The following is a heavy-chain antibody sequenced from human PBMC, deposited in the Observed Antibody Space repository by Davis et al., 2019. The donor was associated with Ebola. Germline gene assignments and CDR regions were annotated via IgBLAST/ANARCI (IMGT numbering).Heavy chain of an antibody. Sequence: GESLKISCAASGFTFSSYAMSWVRQAPGKGLEWVSGISGSGGSTNYADSVKGRFTISRDNAKNSLYLQMNSLRDEDTAVYYCARDRKDDRGGMDVWGQGTTVTVSS. V-gene: IGHV3-23*01. D-gene: IGHD3-22*01. CDR3: ARDRKDDRGGMDV. CDR1: GFTFSSYA. J-gene: IGHJ6*02. CDR2: ISGSGGST.